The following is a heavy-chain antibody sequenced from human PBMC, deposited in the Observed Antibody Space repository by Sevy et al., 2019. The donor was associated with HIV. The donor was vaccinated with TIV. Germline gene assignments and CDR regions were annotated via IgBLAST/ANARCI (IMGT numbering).Heavy chain of an antibody. J-gene: IGHJ4*02. Sequence: ASVKVSCKVSGYTLTELSMHWVRQAPGKGLEWMGGFDPEDGETIYAQKFQGRVTMTEYTSTDTAYMELSSLRPEDTALYYCATGDVSDYDFWSRYPPGLGYWGQGTLVTVSS. CDR3: ATGDVSDYDFWSRYPPGLGY. V-gene: IGHV1-24*01. D-gene: IGHD3-3*01. CDR1: GYTLTELS. CDR2: FDPEDGET.